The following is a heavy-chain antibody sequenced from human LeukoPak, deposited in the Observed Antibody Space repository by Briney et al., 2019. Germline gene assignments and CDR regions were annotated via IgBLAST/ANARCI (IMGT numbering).Heavy chain of an antibody. J-gene: IGHJ4*02. CDR3: ARDQEAFDY. CDR2: IYLRDGST. V-gene: IGHV1-46*01. Sequence: GASVKVSCKASGYSFTSNYIHWVRQAPRQGLEWMGMIYLRDGSTSYAQKFQGRVTVTRDTSTSTVHMELSGLRSEDTAVYYCARDQEAFDYWGQGTWSPSPQ. CDR1: GYSFTSNY.